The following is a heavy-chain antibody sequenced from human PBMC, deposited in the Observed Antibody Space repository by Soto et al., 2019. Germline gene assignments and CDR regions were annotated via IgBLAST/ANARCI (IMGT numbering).Heavy chain of an antibody. Sequence: QVQLVESGGGVVQPGRSLRLSCAASGFTFSSYAMHWVRQAPGKGLEWVAVISYDGSNKYYADSVKGRFTISRDNSKNTLYLQMNSLRAEDTAVYYCARDHVSDGYKGYFDYWGQGTLVTVSS. V-gene: IGHV3-30-3*01. CDR3: ARDHVSDGYKGYFDY. CDR2: ISYDGSNK. D-gene: IGHD2-21*01. J-gene: IGHJ4*02. CDR1: GFTFSSYA.